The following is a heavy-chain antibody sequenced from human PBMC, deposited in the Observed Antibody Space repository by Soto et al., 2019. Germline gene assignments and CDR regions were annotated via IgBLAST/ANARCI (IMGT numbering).Heavy chain of an antibody. CDR1: GGTFSSYA. V-gene: IGHV1-69*01. D-gene: IGHD6-19*01. Sequence: QVQLVQSGAEVKKPGSSVKVSCKASGGTFSSYAISWVRQAPGLGLEWMGGIIRVFGTANYAQNFQGRVTIIADESTSTAYMELSSLRSEDTAVYYCARDTSSGWAQRSPDYYYSGMDFWGQGTTVTVSS. J-gene: IGHJ6*02. CDR2: IIRVFGTA. CDR3: ARDTSSGWAQRSPDYYYSGMDF.